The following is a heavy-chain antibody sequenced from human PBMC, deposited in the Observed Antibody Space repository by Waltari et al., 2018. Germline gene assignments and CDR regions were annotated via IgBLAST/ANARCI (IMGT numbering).Heavy chain of an antibody. Sequence: EVQLVESGGGLVQPGRSLRLSCAASGFTFDKYAMHWVRQAPGKGREWVSGISWNSGSIGYADSGKGRFTISRDNAKNSLNLQMNSLRAEDTAFYYCAKDMGIVATMVDSWGQGTLVTVSS. CDR1: GFTFDKYA. D-gene: IGHD5-12*01. CDR2: ISWNSGSI. CDR3: AKDMGIVATMVDS. J-gene: IGHJ4*02. V-gene: IGHV3-9*01.